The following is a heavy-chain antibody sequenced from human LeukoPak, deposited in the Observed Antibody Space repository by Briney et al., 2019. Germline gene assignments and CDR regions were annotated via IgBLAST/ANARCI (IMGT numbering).Heavy chain of an antibody. CDR3: ARGRADYVWGSYRYVAFDI. CDR2: IYYSGST. Sequence: PSETLSLTCTVSGGSISSYYWSWIRQPPGKGLERIGYIYYSGSTNYNPSLKSRVTISVDTSKNQFSLKLSSVTAADTAVYYCARGRADYVWGSYRYVAFDIWGQGTMVTVSS. J-gene: IGHJ3*02. V-gene: IGHV4-59*01. CDR1: GGSISSYY. D-gene: IGHD3-16*02.